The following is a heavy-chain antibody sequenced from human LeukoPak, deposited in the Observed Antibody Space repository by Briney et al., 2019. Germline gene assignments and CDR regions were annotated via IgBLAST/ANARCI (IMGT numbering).Heavy chain of an antibody. J-gene: IGHJ4*02. Sequence: GGSPRLSCAASGFTFRSYDMHWVRQAPGKGLQWVAVISYDGSNKYHTDSVKGRFSISRDNAQNSLFLQMNSLRAEDTGVYYCARVGSAWYFDYWGQGALVTVSS. CDR3: ARVGSAWYFDY. V-gene: IGHV3-30*14. CDR2: ISYDGSNK. D-gene: IGHD6-19*01. CDR1: GFTFRSYD.